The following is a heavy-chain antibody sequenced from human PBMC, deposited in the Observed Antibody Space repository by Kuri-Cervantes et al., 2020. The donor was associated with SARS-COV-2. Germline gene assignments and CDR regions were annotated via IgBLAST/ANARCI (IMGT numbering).Heavy chain of an antibody. CDR2: FDPEDGET. Sequence: ASVKVSCKVSGYTLTELSMHWVRQAPGKGLEWMGGFDPEDGETIYAQKFQGRVTMTEDTSTDTAYMELSSLRSEDTAVYYCARDGNLAYYDFWSGYYFDGGSPYYYMDVWGKGTTVTVSS. CDR3: ARDGNLAYYDFWSGYYFDGGSPYYYMDV. D-gene: IGHD3-3*01. CDR1: GYTLTELS. J-gene: IGHJ6*03. V-gene: IGHV1-24*01.